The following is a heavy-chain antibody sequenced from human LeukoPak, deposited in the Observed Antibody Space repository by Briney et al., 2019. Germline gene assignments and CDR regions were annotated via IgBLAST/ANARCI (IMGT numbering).Heavy chain of an antibody. CDR1: GGSISSYY. J-gene: IGHJ4*02. Sequence: PSETPSLTCTVSGGSISSYYWSWIRQPPGKGLEWIGYIYYSGSTNYNPSLKSRVTISVDTSKNQFSLKLSSVTAADTAVYYCARVGVPTAFDYWGQGTQVTVSS. V-gene: IGHV4-59*01. D-gene: IGHD2-2*01. CDR3: ARVGVPTAFDY. CDR2: IYYSGST.